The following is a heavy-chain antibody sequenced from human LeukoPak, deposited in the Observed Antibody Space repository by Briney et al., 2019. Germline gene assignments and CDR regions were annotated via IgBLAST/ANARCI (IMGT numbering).Heavy chain of an antibody. D-gene: IGHD6-13*01. J-gene: IGHJ4*02. Sequence: KGRFTISRDNAKNSVYLQMNSLRAEDTALYYCARGSGSSWYSYFDYWGQGTLVTVSS. V-gene: IGHV3-20*03. CDR3: ARGSGSSWYSYFDY.